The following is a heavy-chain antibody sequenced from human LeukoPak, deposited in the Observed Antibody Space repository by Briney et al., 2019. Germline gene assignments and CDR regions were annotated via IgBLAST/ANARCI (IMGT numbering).Heavy chain of an antibody. CDR2: IYSGGST. J-gene: IGHJ4*02. CDR1: GFTVSSNY. V-gene: IGHV3-66*01. CDR3: RRYCGGGSCPRNYFDY. Sequence: GGSLRLSCAASGFTVSSNYMSWVRQAPGKGLEWVSVIYSGGSTYYADSVKGRFTISRDNSKNTLYLQMNSLRAEDTAVYYCRRYCGGGSCPRNYFDYWGQGTLVTVSS. D-gene: IGHD2-15*01.